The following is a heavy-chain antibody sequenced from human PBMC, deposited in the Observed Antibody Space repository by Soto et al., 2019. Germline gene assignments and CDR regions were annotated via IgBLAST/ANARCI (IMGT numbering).Heavy chain of an antibody. D-gene: IGHD2-8*02. CDR3: ARDKITGLFVY. CDR1: GGSFCGYY. Sequence: SETLSLTCAVYGGSFCGYYWTWIRQPPGTGLEWIGEINHSGSTNYNPSLKSRVTISVDTSKNQFSLKLTSVTAADTAVYYCARDKITGLFVYWGQGTLVTVSS. J-gene: IGHJ4*02. V-gene: IGHV4-34*01. CDR2: INHSGST.